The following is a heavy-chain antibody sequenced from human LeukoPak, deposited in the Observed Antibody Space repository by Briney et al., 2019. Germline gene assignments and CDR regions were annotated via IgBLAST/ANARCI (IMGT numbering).Heavy chain of an antibody. CDR2: IYYSGST. V-gene: IGHV4-39*01. J-gene: IGHJ5*02. CDR1: GGSISSSSYY. CDR3: ARRGWYSSWFDP. Sequence: SETLSLTCTVSGGSISSSSYYWGWIRQPPGKGLEWIGSIYYSGSTYYNPSLKSRVTISVDTSKNQFSLKLSSVTAADTAVYYCARRGWYSSWFDPWGQGTLVTVSS. D-gene: IGHD6-19*01.